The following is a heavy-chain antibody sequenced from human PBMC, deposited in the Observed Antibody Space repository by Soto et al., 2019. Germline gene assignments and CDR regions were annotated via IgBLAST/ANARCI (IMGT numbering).Heavy chain of an antibody. Sequence: ASVKVSCKASGYTFTSYGISWVRQAPGQGLEWMGWISAYNGNTNYAQKLQGRVTMTTDTSTSTAYMELRSLRSDDTAVYYCARDIWGVVVAATNFDAFDIWGQGTMVTVSS. D-gene: IGHD2-15*01. CDR3: ARDIWGVVVAATNFDAFDI. J-gene: IGHJ3*02. CDR2: ISAYNGNT. V-gene: IGHV1-18*01. CDR1: GYTFTSYG.